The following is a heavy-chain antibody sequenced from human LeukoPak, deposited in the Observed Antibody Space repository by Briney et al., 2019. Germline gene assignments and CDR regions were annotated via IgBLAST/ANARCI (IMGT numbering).Heavy chain of an antibody. CDR3: VRGAGRDGFNP. D-gene: IGHD5-24*01. J-gene: IGHJ5*02. Sequence: SETLSLTCTVSGVSIISSYWSWIRQPPGKGLEWIGYIYYSGDTNYNPSLRGRVTMSVDTSKNQFSLRLTSVTAADTAMYYCVRGAGRDGFNPRGQGTLVTVSS. CDR2: IYYSGDT. V-gene: IGHV4-59*01. CDR1: GVSIISSY.